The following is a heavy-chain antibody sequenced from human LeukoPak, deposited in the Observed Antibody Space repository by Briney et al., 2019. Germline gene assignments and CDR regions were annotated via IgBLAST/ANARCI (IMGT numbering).Heavy chain of an antibody. V-gene: IGHV3-9*01. CDR3: AKARSFSSGLHFDY. CDR1: GFTFDDYA. CDR2: ISWNSGSI. D-gene: IGHD6-19*01. Sequence: GGSLRLSCAASGFTFDDYAMHWVRQAPGKGLEWVLGISWNSGSIGYADSVKGRFTISRDNAKNSLYLQMNSLRAEDTALYYCAKARSFSSGLHFDYWGQGTLVTVSS. J-gene: IGHJ4*02.